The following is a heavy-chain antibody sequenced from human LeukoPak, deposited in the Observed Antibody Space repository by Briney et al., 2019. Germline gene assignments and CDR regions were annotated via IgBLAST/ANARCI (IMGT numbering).Heavy chain of an antibody. CDR1: GGSISSSSYY. CDR2: IYYSGST. V-gene: IGHV4-39*01. J-gene: IGHJ3*02. CDR3: ASYYYDSSGYLVSGAFDI. D-gene: IGHD3-22*01. Sequence: SETLSLTCTVSGGSISSSSYYWGWIRQPPGKGLEWIGSIYYSGSTYYNPSLKSRVTISVDTSKNQFSLKLSSVTAADTAVYYCASYYYDSSGYLVSGAFDIWGQGTMVTVSS.